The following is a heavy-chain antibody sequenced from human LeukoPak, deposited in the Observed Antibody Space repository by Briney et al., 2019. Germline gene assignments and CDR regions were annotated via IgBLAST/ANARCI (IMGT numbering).Heavy chain of an antibody. J-gene: IGHJ4*02. V-gene: IGHV3-23*01. CDR1: GFTFSSYG. CDR3: AKTTATTSYRGQIDY. Sequence: GGSVRLSRAPSGFTFSSYGTSWVRQAPGEGLGWVSAIRVGGGSTYHAASVEGRFTISRDKSKCTLYLELNSLRGEDTAVYYCAKTTATTSYRGQIDYCGQGPLVTVSS. D-gene: IGHD2/OR15-2a*01. CDR2: IRVGGGST.